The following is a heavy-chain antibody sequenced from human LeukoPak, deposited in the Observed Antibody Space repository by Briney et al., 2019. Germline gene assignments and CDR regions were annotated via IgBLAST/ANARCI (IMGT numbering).Heavy chain of an antibody. CDR2: INSDGSST. CDR3: ARPPSRYCSGGSCYLGAFDI. Sequence: GGSLRLSCAASGFTFSSYWMHWVRQAPGKGLVWVSRINSDGSSTSYADSVKGRFTISRDNAKNTLYLQMNSLRAEDTAVYYCARPPSRYCSGGSCYLGAFDIWGQGTMVTVSS. D-gene: IGHD2-15*01. V-gene: IGHV3-74*01. J-gene: IGHJ3*02. CDR1: GFTFSSYW.